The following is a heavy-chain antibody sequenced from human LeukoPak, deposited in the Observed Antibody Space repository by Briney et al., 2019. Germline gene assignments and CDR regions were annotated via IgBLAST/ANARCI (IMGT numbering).Heavy chain of an antibody. CDR2: INDSDGRT. CDR1: GFTFDDYA. V-gene: IGHV3-23*01. D-gene: IGHD3-10*01. Sequence: PGGSLRLSCAASGFTFDDYAMHWVRQAPGKGLEWVSGINDSDGRTYYADSVKGRFTISRDNSKNTLYLQMNSLRVEDTAVYYCAKDIDGSGSYLTPYFDYWGQGTLVTVSS. CDR3: AKDIDGSGSYLTPYFDY. J-gene: IGHJ4*02.